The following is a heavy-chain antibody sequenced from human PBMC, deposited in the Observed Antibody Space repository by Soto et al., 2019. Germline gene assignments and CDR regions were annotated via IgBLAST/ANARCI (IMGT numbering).Heavy chain of an antibody. CDR1: GYTFTSYA. D-gene: IGHD3-22*01. V-gene: IGHV1-3*01. CDR2: INAGNGNT. J-gene: IGHJ4*02. Sequence: QVQLVQSGAEVKKPGASVKVSCKASGYTFTSYAMHWVRQAPGQRLEWMGWINAGNGNTKYSQKFPGRVTITRDTPASTAYMELRSLRSEDTAVYYCARSSGYYSFDYGGKGPLVTVSP. CDR3: ARSSGYYSFDY.